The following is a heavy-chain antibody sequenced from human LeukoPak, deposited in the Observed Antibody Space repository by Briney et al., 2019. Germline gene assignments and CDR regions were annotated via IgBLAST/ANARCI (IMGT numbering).Heavy chain of an antibody. D-gene: IGHD5-18*01. CDR3: AKDLVGSYGPNLYYFDY. V-gene: IGHV3-23*01. CDR2: ISGSGGST. CDR1: GFTFSSYA. J-gene: IGHJ4*02. Sequence: GRSLRLSCAASGFTFSSYAMSWVRQAPGKGLEWVSAISGSGGSTYYADSVKGRFTISRDNSKNTLYLQMNSLRAEDTAVYYCAKDLVGSYGPNLYYFDYWGQRTLVTVSS.